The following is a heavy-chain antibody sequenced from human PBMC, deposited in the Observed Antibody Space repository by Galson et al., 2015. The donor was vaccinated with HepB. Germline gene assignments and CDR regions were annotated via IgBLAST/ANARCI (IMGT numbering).Heavy chain of an antibody. Sequence: SLRLSCAASGFTFSSYSMNWVRQAPGKGLEWVSSISSSSSYIYYADSVKGRFTISRDNAKNSLYLQMNSLRAEDTAVYYCAREELLWFGDSAYYYYGMDVWGQGTTVTVSS. CDR3: AREELLWFGDSAYYYYGMDV. CDR1: GFTFSSYS. J-gene: IGHJ6*02. CDR2: ISSSSSYI. V-gene: IGHV3-21*01. D-gene: IGHD3-10*01.